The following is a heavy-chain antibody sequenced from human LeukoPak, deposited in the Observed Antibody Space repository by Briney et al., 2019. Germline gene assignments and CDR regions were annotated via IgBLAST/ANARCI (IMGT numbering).Heavy chain of an antibody. J-gene: IGHJ4*02. Sequence: GRSLRLSCAASGFTFSSYGMHWVRQAPGKGLEWVAVTSYDGSNKYYADSVKGRFTISRDNSNNTLYLQMNSLRAEDTAVYYCAKESGDESTSCFDCWGQGTLVTVSS. V-gene: IGHV3-30*18. CDR1: GFTFSSYG. CDR3: AKESGDESTSCFDC. CDR2: TSYDGSNK. D-gene: IGHD2-2*01.